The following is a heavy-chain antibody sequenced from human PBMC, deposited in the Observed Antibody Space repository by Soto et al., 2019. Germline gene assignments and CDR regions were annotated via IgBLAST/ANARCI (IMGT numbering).Heavy chain of an antibody. V-gene: IGHV3-23*01. D-gene: IGHD3-22*01. CDR1: GFTFPNYA. CDR2: ISGSGGST. Sequence: PGGSLRLSCAASGFTFPNYAFSWVRQAPGKGLEWVSAISGSGGSTYYADSVKGRFTISRDNSKNTLYLQMNSLRPEDTAVYYCAKDYYAANLFDYWGQGTLVTVSS. J-gene: IGHJ4*02. CDR3: AKDYYAANLFDY.